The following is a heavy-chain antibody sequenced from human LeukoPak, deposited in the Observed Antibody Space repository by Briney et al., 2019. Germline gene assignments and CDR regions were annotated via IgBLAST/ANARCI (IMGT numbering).Heavy chain of an antibody. J-gene: IGHJ4*02. CDR1: GGSISSSNW. V-gene: IGHV4-4*02. Sequence: SETLSLTCAVSGGSISSSNWWSWVRQPPGKGLEWIGEIYHSGSTNYNPSLKSRVTKSVDKSKNQFSLKLSSVTAADTAVYYCARDAFGYSSSWYEVDYWGQGTLVTVSS. D-gene: IGHD6-13*01. CDR2: IYHSGST. CDR3: ARDAFGYSSSWYEVDY.